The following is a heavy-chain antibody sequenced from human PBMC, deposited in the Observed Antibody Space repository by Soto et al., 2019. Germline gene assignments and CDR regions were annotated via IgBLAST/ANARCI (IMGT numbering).Heavy chain of an antibody. J-gene: IGHJ4*02. D-gene: IGHD6-19*01. V-gene: IGHV3-33*01. CDR2: IWYDGSNK. Sequence: QVQLVESGGGVVQPGRSLRLSCAASGFTFSSYGMHWVRQAPGKGLEWVAVIWYDGSNKYYADSVKGRFTISRDNSKNTLYLQMNSLRAEDTAVYYCPRDFRWLAKYYFDYWGQGTLVTVSS. CDR3: PRDFRWLAKYYFDY. CDR1: GFTFSSYG.